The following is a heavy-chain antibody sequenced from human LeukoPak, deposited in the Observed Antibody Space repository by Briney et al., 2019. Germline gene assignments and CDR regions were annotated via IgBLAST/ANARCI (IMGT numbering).Heavy chain of an antibody. D-gene: IGHD5-18*01. CDR3: ARSLWPEDY. V-gene: IGHV3-7*01. Sequence: PGRSLRLSCAASGFTFSSYGMHWVRQAPGKGLEWVANIKQDGSEKNYVDSVKGRFTISRDNAKTSLYLQMNSLRVEDTAVYYCARSLWPEDYWGQGTLVTVSS. CDR1: GFTFSSYG. CDR2: IKQDGSEK. J-gene: IGHJ4*02.